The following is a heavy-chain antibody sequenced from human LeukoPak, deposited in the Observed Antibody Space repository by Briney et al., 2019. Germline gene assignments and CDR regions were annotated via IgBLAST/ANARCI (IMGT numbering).Heavy chain of an antibody. CDR2: ISYDGSNK. CDR1: GFTFSSYA. D-gene: IGHD3-10*01. J-gene: IGHJ4*02. Sequence: GGSLRLSCAASGFTFSSYAMHWVRQAPGKGLEWVAVISYDGSNKYYADSVKGRFTISRDNSKNTLYLQMNSLRAEDTAVYYCARAPYGSGSPAYWGQGTLVTVSS. CDR3: ARAPYGSGSPAY. V-gene: IGHV3-30-3*01.